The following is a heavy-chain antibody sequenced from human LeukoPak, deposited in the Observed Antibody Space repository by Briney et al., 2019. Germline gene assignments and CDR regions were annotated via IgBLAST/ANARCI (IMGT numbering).Heavy chain of an antibody. CDR3: AKHSNWNAGVDWFDP. J-gene: IGHJ5*02. Sequence: KTSETLSLTCTVSGGSNYWSWIRQPPRKGLEWIAYIHYSGSTNYNPSLKSRVTISIDTSKNQFSLKLNSVTAADTAVYYCAKHSNWNAGVDWFDPWGQGTLVTVSS. CDR1: GGSNY. V-gene: IGHV4-59*08. CDR2: IHYSGST. D-gene: IGHD1-20*01.